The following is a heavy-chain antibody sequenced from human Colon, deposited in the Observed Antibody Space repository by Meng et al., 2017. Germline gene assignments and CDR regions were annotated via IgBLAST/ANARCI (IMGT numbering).Heavy chain of an antibody. Sequence: QVQLPQSGPGFVQPPQTPSLPRALSWARVSSNRAAWDWIRQSPSRGLEWLGRTYYRSKWYTDYAVSVKSRITINPDTSKNQFSLQLNSVTPEDSAVYYCATWRFDYWGQGTLVTVSS. CDR2: TYYRSKWYT. CDR1: WARVSSNRAA. V-gene: IGHV6-1*01. J-gene: IGHJ4*02. CDR3: ATWRFDY.